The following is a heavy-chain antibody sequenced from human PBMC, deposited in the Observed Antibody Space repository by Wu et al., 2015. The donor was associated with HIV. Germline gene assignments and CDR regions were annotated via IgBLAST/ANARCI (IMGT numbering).Heavy chain of an antibody. J-gene: IGHJ6*03. Sequence: QVQLVQSGAEVKKPGSSVKVSCKASGGTFSSYAISWVRQAPGQGLEWMGGIIPIFGTANYAQKFQGRVTITADESTSTAYMELSSLRSEDTAVYYCARGSRYYYYYYMDVWGQRDHGSPSP. CDR1: GGTFSSYA. D-gene: IGHD6-13*01. V-gene: IGHV1-69*12. CDR3: ARGSRYYYYYYMDV. CDR2: IIPIFGTA.